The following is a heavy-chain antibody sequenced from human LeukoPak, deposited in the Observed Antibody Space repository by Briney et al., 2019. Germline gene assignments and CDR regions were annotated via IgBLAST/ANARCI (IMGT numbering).Heavy chain of an antibody. CDR3: ARLVRPGGSYDY. D-gene: IGHD1-26*01. CDR2: IYYSGST. V-gene: IGHV4-39*01. CDR1: GGSISSSSYY. Sequence: SETLSLTCTVSGGSISSSSYYWGWIRQPPGKGLEWIGSIYYSGSTYYNPSLKSRVTISVDTSKNQFSLKLSSVTAADTAVYYCARLVRPGGSYDYWGQGTLVTVSS. J-gene: IGHJ4*02.